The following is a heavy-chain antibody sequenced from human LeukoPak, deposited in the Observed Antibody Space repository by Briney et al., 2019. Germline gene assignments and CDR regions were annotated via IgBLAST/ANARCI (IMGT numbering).Heavy chain of an antibody. J-gene: IGHJ4*02. Sequence: GRSLRLSCEASGFTFSIFPMHWVRQAPGKGLEWVALISSGSEKYYADSVKGRFTNSRDNSKNMLYLQMNSLRADDTAVYYCARDLELSAVYYFDSWGQGTLVIVSS. V-gene: IGHV3-30*04. D-gene: IGHD3-3*01. CDR1: GFTFSIFP. CDR3: ARDLELSAVYYFDS. CDR2: ISSGSEK.